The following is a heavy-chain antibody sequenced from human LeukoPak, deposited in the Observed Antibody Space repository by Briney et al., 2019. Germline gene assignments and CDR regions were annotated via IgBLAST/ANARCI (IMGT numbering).Heavy chain of an antibody. Sequence: PGGSLRLSCVGSGFSFNNAWVTWVRQAPGKGLEWVSAISGSGGSTYYADSVKGRFTISRDNSKNTLYLQMNSLRAEDTAVYYCAKSDKYFAKGYMDVWGKGTTVTVSS. V-gene: IGHV3-23*01. CDR2: ISGSGGST. D-gene: IGHD3-10*01. J-gene: IGHJ6*03. CDR3: AKSDKYFAKGYMDV. CDR1: GFSFNNAW.